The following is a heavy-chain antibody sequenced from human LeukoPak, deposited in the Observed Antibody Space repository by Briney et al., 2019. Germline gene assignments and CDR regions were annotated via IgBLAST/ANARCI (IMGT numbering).Heavy chain of an antibody. CDR2: VSACHHA. CDR3: VREARGYHYTYFDY. D-gene: IGHD2-15*01. V-gene: IGHV3-13*01. J-gene: IGHJ4*02. Sequence: GGSLRLSCTASGFTLGGHDMHWVRQTTGDGLEWVDSVSACHHACYAGSVKGRFIDSREDANNSLYLQMNGLRAGDTAVYYCVREARGYHYTYFDYWGQGSLVTVSS. CDR1: GFTLGGHD.